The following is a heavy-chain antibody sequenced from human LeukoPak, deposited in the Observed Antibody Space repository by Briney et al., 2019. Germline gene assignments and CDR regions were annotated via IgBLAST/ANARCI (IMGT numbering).Heavy chain of an antibody. D-gene: IGHD5-12*01. CDR2: IKQDGSEK. V-gene: IGHV3-7*04. CDR1: GFTFSSYW. J-gene: IGHJ6*03. CDR3: ARATSGYDLAYYYYYMDV. Sequence: GGSLRLSCAASGFTFSSYWMSWVRQAPGKGLEWVANIKQDGSEKYYVDSVKGRFTISRDNAKNSLYLQMNSLRAEDTAVYYCARATSGYDLAYYYYYMDVWGKGTTVTISS.